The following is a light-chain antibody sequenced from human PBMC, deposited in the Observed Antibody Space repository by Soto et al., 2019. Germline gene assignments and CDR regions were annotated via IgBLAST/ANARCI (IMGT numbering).Light chain of an antibody. J-gene: IGKJ4*01. Sequence: EIVVTQSPGTLSLSPGEVATLSCRASQSVSSNYLAWYQQKPGQAPRLLIYGASNRATGIPDRFSGSGSGTEFTLTISRLEPEDFAVYYCQQYSSSPLTFGGGTKVDIK. V-gene: IGKV3-20*01. CDR3: QQYSSSPLT. CDR2: GAS. CDR1: QSVSSNY.